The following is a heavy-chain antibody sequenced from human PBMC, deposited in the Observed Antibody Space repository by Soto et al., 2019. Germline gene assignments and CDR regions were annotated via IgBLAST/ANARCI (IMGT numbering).Heavy chain of an antibody. CDR1: RFSSTAYD. Sequence: GRTLRFSCATSRFSSTAYDLTWHRQAPGKGLDWVSGISPSGDTTYYADSVTGRFTISRDNTKTVLYLQMNSLRAEDTAVYYCAVKGTANPFYWGQGTLVTVSS. CDR2: ISPSGDTT. CDR3: AVKGTANPFY. D-gene: IGHD2-21*02. V-gene: IGHV3-23*01. J-gene: IGHJ4*02.